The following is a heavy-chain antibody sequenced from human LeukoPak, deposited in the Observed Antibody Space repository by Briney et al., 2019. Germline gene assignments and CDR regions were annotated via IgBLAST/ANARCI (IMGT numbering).Heavy chain of an antibody. Sequence: GSSVKFSSKASGGTFSSYAISWVRPAPGQGLEWMGGIIPIFGTANYAQKFQGRVTITTDESTSTAYMELSSLRSEDTAVYYCASGEGDQRFDYWGQGTLVTVSS. CDR1: GGTFSSYA. CDR3: ASGEGDQRFDY. V-gene: IGHV1-69*05. J-gene: IGHJ4*02. D-gene: IGHD2-21*01. CDR2: IIPIFGTA.